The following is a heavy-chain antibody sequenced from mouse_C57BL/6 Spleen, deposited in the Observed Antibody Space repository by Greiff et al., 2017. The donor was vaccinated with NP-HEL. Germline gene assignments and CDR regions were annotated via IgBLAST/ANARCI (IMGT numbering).Heavy chain of an antibody. CDR1: GYTFTSYW. J-gene: IGHJ2*01. V-gene: IGHV1-50*01. D-gene: IGHD1-1*01. CDR3: ARSVYYYGSGFDY. CDR2: IDPSDSYT. Sequence: QVQLQQPGAELVKPGASVKLSCKASGYTFTSYWMQWVKQRPGQGLEWIGEIDPSDSYTNYHQKFKGKATLTVDTSSSTAYMQRSSLTSEDSAVYYCARSVYYYGSGFDYWGQGTTLTVSS.